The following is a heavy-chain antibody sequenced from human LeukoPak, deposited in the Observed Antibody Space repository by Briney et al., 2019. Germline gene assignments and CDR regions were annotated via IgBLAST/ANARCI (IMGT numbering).Heavy chain of an antibody. CDR3: ARDQGGEQSY. J-gene: IGHJ4*02. CDR1: GFTFSSYG. V-gene: IGHV3-30*03. Sequence: GRSLRLSCAASGFTFSSYGMHWVRQAPGKGLEWVAVISYDGSNKYYADSVKGRFTISRDNAKNSLYLQMNSLRAEDTAVYYCARDQGGEQSYWGQGTLVTVSS. D-gene: IGHD3-16*01. CDR2: ISYDGSNK.